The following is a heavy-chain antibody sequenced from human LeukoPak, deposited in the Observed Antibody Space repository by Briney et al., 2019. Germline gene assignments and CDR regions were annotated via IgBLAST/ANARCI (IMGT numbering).Heavy chain of an antibody. D-gene: IGHD2-8*01. Sequence: GGSLRLSCAASGFTLSAYWMSWVRQAPGKGLEWVANIKEDGSEKYYVDSVKGRFTISRDNAKNSLYLQMNSQRAEDTAVYYCARAKVNVLLWGQGTLVTVSS. CDR3: ARAKVNVLL. CDR1: GFTLSAYW. CDR2: IKEDGSEK. J-gene: IGHJ4*02. V-gene: IGHV3-7*01.